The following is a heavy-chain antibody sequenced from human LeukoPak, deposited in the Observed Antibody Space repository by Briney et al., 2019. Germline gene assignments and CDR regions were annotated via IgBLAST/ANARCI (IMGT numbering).Heavy chain of an antibody. V-gene: IGHV1-24*01. CDR1: GHTLTELS. Sequence: ASVKVSCKVSGHTLTELSMHWVRQAPGKGLEWMGGFDPEDGETIYAQKFQGRVTMTEDTSTDTAYMELSSLRSEDTAVYYCATGGYCSGGSCPDKYYYYYYGMDVWGQGTTVTVSS. J-gene: IGHJ6*02. CDR2: FDPEDGET. D-gene: IGHD2-15*01. CDR3: ATGGYCSGGSCPDKYYYYYYGMDV.